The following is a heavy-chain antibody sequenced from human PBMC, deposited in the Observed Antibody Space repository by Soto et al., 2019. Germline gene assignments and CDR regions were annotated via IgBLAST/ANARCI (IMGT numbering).Heavy chain of an antibody. CDR3: ARSYYGSGSYWFYGMDV. CDR2: IIPSFATG. D-gene: IGHD3-10*01. CDR1: GGTFGNSA. Sequence: QVQLVQSGAEVKKPRSSVKVSCKASGGTFGNSAISWVRQAPGQGLEWMGGIIPSFATGNSAPEFQGRLTITADKSTTTAYMELSSLRSEDTAVYYCARSYYGSGSYWFYGMDVWGQGTTVTVSS. V-gene: IGHV1-69*06. J-gene: IGHJ6*02.